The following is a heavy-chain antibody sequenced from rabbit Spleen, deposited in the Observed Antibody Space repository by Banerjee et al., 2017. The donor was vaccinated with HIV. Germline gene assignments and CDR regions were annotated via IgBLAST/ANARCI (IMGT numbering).Heavy chain of an antibody. CDR3: ARDRDYMTLDL. CDR2: IVAGSSGTT. D-gene: IGHD1-1*01. Sequence: QEQLEESGGGLVKPEGSLTLTCTASGFSFSNSYWICWVRQAPGKGLELIGCIVAGSSGTTYYASWAKGRFTISKTSSTTVTLQMTSLTAADSATYFCARDRDYMTLDLWGPGTLVTVS. CDR1: GFSFSNSYW. J-gene: IGHJ3*01. V-gene: IGHV1S45*01.